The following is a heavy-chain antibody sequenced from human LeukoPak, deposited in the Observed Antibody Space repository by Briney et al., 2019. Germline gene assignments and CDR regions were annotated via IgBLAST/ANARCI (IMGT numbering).Heavy chain of an antibody. D-gene: IGHD6-19*01. J-gene: IGHJ3*02. CDR2: INPNSGGT. CDR1: GYTFTGYY. V-gene: IGHV1-2*02. Sequence: ASVKVSCKASGYTFTGYYMHRVRQAPGQGLEWMGWINPNSGGTNYAQKFQGRVTMTRDTSISTAYMELSRLRSDDTAVYYCARDLVAGLDAFDIWGQGTMATVSS. CDR3: ARDLVAGLDAFDI.